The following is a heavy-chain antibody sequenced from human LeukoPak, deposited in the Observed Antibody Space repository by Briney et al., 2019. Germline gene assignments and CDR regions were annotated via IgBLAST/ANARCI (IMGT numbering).Heavy chain of an antibody. CDR2: IKQDGSDT. CDR1: GFTFSSYW. Sequence: GGSLRLSCAVSGFTFSSYWMTWVRQAPGKGLEWVANIKQDGSDTYSVDSVKGRFTISRDNAKNSLYLEMNSLRVEDTAVYYCATSGYSGYGIDYWGQGTLVAVSS. V-gene: IGHV3-7*03. D-gene: IGHD5-12*01. J-gene: IGHJ4*02. CDR3: ATSGYSGYGIDY.